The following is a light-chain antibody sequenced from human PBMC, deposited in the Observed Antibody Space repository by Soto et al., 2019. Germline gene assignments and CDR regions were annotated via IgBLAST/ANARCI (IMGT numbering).Light chain of an antibody. J-gene: IGKJ1*01. CDR3: QDSYSPPWA. V-gene: IGKV1-39*01. CDR2: SAS. Sequence: DIQMTQSPSSLSASVGDRVTITCRASQSISTYLNWYQQKPGKAPEFLIYSASSLQSGVPSRFSGSGSWADFTLTINSLEPRDFGTYYCQDSYSPPWAFGQRTKVEIK. CDR1: QSISTY.